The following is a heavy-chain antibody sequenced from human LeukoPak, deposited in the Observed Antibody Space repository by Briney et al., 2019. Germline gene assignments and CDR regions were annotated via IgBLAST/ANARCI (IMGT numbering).Heavy chain of an antibody. CDR3: ARDGPLSGSLGY. Sequence: ASVKVSCKASGGTFSSYAMHWVRQAPGQRLEWMGWINAGNGNTKYSQKFQGRVTITRDTSASTAYMELSSLRPEDTAVYYCARDGPLSGSLGYWGQGTLVTVSS. J-gene: IGHJ4*02. V-gene: IGHV1-3*01. D-gene: IGHD1-26*01. CDR1: GGTFSSYA. CDR2: INAGNGNT.